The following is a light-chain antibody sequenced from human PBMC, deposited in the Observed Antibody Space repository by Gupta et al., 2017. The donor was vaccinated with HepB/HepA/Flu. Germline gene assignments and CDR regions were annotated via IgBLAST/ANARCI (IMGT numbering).Light chain of an antibody. CDR1: QSVSSSY. V-gene: IGKV3-20*01. Sequence: IVLTQSPGTLSLSPGERATLSCRASQSVSSSYLAWYQQKPGQAPRLLIYGASSRATGIPDRFSGSGSGTEFTLTISRLEPEDFAVYYCQQDGSSRWTFGQGTKVEIK. CDR3: QQDGSSRWT. CDR2: GAS. J-gene: IGKJ1*01.